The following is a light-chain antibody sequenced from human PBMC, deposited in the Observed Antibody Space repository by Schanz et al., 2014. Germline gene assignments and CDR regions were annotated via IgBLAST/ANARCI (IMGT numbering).Light chain of an antibody. CDR2: EVN. CDR1: SSDVGGYNY. Sequence: QSALTQPPSASGSPGQSVAISCTGTSSDVGGYNYVSWYQHHPGKAPKLMIYEVNNRPSGVPDRFSGSKSGSTASLTISGLQAEDEADYYCSSYTGSSTLLFGGGTKLTVL. CDR3: SSYTGSSTLL. J-gene: IGLJ2*01. V-gene: IGLV2-8*01.